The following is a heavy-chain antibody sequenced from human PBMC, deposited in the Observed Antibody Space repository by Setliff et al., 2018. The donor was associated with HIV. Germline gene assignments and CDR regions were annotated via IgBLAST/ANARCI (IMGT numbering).Heavy chain of an antibody. V-gene: IGHV4-39*01. CDR1: GGSITTSTFY. D-gene: IGHD3-16*01. CDR2: IYYSGGT. Sequence: SETLSLTCTVSGGSITTSTFYWGWIRQPPGKGLEWIGSIYYSGGTYYNPSLKSRLTITQHTSKNHFSLSLSSVTAADTAVYYCAGQFWMLTTLYFDSLGPGTLVTVSS. CDR3: AGQFWMLTTLYFDS. J-gene: IGHJ4*02.